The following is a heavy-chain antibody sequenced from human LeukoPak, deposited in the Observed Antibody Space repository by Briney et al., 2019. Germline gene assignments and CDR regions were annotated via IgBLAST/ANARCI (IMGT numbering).Heavy chain of an antibody. CDR3: AREYGSGTAIGMECGY. D-gene: IGHD2-15*01. V-gene: IGHV3-53*05. J-gene: IGHJ4*02. CDR1: GFTVSSNY. CDR2: IYSGGST. Sequence: GSLRLSCAASGFTVSSNYMSWVRQAPGKGLEGVSVIYSGGSTYYADSVKGRFTISRDNSKNTLYLQMNSLRAEDTAVYYCAREYGSGTAIGMECGYWGQGTLVTVSS.